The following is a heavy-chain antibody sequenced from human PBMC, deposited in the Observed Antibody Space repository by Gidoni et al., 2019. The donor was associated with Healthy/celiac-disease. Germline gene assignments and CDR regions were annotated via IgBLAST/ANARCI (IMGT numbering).Heavy chain of an antibody. CDR3: ARDRSGWYTYNWFDP. D-gene: IGHD6-19*01. Sequence: QVQLVQSGAEVKKPGASVKVSCKASGYTFTGYYMHWVRQAPGQGLEWMGWINPNSGGTNYAQKFQGRVTMTRDTSISTAYMELSRLRSDDTAVYYCARDRSGWYTYNWFDPWGQGTLVTVSS. J-gene: IGHJ5*02. CDR2: INPNSGGT. CDR1: GYTFTGYY. V-gene: IGHV1-2*02.